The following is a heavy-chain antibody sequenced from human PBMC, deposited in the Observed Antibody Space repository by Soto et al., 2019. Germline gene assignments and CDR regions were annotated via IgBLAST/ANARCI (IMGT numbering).Heavy chain of an antibody. J-gene: IGHJ4*02. D-gene: IGHD3-10*01. CDR1: GFTFSSYG. CDR3: ARGFRTSGGYFDY. CDR2: IWYDGSNK. V-gene: IGHV3-33*01. Sequence: QVQLVESGGGVVQPGRSLRLACAASGFTFSSYGMHWVRQAPGKGLEWVAVIWYDGSNKYYADSVKGRFTISRDNSKNTLYLQMNSLRAEDTAVYYCARGFRTSGGYFDYWGQGTLVTVSS.